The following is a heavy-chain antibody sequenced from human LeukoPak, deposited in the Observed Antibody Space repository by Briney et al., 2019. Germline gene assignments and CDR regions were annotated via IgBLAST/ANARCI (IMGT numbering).Heavy chain of an antibody. CDR2: ISSSGNTI. V-gene: IGHV3-48*03. D-gene: IGHD5-12*01. CDR3: ARDEGGYSGYDRFDY. Sequence: GRSLRLSCAASGFTFSSYEMNWVRQAPGKGLEWVSYISSSGNTIYYADSVKGRFTISRDNAKNSLYLQMNSLRAEDTAVYYCARDEGGYSGYDRFDYWGQGTLVTVSS. CDR1: GFTFSSYE. J-gene: IGHJ4*02.